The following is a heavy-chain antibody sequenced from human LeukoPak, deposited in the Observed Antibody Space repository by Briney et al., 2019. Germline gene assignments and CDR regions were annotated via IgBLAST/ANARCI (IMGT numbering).Heavy chain of an antibody. CDR2: VYHSGST. CDR3: ARHYGP. J-gene: IGHJ5*02. D-gene: IGHD3-16*01. CDR1: GDSISTNHW. V-gene: IGHV4-4*02. Sequence: SGTLSLTCAVSGDSISTNHWWSWVRQPPGKGLEWIGEVYHSGSTNYNPSLKSRVTISVDKSKNLFSLKLASVTAADTAVYYCARHYGPWGQGTLVTVSS.